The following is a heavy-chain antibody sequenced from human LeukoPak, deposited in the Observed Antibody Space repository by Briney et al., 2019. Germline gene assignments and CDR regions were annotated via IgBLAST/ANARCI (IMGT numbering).Heavy chain of an antibody. CDR3: AKPRAHCKSISRYRVFDY. V-gene: IGHV3-33*03. J-gene: IGHJ4*02. D-gene: IGHD2-2*02. Sequence: GGSLRLSCAASGFTFSTYGMNWVRQAPEKGLEWVAGIRYDGGKKYYADSVKGRFTISRDNSKNTLYLQMNSLRAEDTAVYYCAKPRAHCKSISRYRVFDYGGQGPLVTASS. CDR1: GFTFSTYG. CDR2: IRYDGGKK.